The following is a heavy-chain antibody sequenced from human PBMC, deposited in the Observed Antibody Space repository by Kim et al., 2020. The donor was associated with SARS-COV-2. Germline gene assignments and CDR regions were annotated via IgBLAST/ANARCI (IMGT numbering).Heavy chain of an antibody. CDR1: GFTFSSYS. D-gene: IGHD3-9*01. V-gene: IGHV3-48*04. CDR2: ISSSSSTI. Sequence: GGSLRLSCAASGFTFSSYSMNWVRQAPGKGLEWVSYISSSSSTIYYADSVKGRFTISRDNAKNSLYLQMNSLRAEDTAVYYCASTANREGRYFDWLLEGGGEDAFDIWRQGTMVTVSS. CDR3: ASTANREGRYFDWLLEGGGEDAFDI. J-gene: IGHJ3*02.